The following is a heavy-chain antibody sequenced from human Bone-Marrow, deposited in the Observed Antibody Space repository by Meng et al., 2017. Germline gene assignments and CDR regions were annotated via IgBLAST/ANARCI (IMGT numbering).Heavy chain of an antibody. D-gene: IGHD3-16*01. J-gene: IGHJ4*02. CDR3: ARDGGY. Sequence: QVQLQQWGAGLLKPSETLSLTCAGYGGSFSGYYWSWIRQPPGKGLEWIGEINHSGSTNYNPSLKSRVTISVDTSKNQFSLKLSSVTAADTAVYYCARDGGYWGQGTLVTVSS. V-gene: IGHV4-34*01. CDR2: INHSGST. CDR1: GGSFSGYY.